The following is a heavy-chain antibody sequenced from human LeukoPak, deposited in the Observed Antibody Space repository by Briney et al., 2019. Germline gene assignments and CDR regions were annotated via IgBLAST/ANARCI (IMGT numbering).Heavy chain of an antibody. D-gene: IGHD6-6*01. J-gene: IGHJ5*02. CDR1: GGSISSSSYY. V-gene: IGHV4-39*07. CDR2: IYYSGST. CDR3: ARIKYSSSSYWFDP. Sequence: SETLSLTCTVSGGSISSSSYYWGWIRRPPGKGLEWIGSIYYSGSTYYNPSLKSRVTISVDTSKNQFSLKLSSVTAADTAVYYCARIKYSSSSYWFDPWGQGTLVTVSS.